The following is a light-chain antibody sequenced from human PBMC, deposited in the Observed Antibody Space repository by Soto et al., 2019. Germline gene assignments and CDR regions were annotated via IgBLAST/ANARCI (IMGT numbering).Light chain of an antibody. CDR1: QSVSSW. CDR2: KAS. Sequence: DIQMTQSPSTLSASVGDRVTITCRASQSVSSWLAWYQQKPGKAPKLLIYKASSLDSGVPSRFSGSGSGTEFTLTISSLQPDDFATYYCQQYHDYWTFGQGTKVEIK. V-gene: IGKV1-5*03. CDR3: QQYHDYWT. J-gene: IGKJ1*01.